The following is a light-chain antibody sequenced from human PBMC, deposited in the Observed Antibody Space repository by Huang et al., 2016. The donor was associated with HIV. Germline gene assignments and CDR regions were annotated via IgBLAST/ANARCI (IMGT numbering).Light chain of an antibody. CDR2: GAS. J-gene: IGKJ2*01. V-gene: IGKV1-39*01. Sequence: DIEMTQSPSSLSASVGDRVTITCRASQPISSYLNWYQKKPGKAPKVLIYGASSLQGGVPARVSGSGAGTDFTLTISSLQPEDIATYYCQQSYITPYTFGLGTILEIK. CDR3: QQSYITPYT. CDR1: QPISSY.